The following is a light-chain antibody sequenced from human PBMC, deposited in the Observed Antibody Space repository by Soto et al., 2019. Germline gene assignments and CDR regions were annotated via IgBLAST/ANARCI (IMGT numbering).Light chain of an antibody. J-gene: IGLJ2*01. CDR1: SSDVGTYNY. Sequence: QSVLTQPASMSGSPGQSITISCTGTSSDVGTYNYVSWYQQHPGKAPKLMIYGVTNRPSGVSNRFSGSKSGNTASLTISGLQAEDEADYYCSSYTSSSFVIFGGGTKLTVL. CDR2: GVT. CDR3: SSYTSSSFVI. V-gene: IGLV2-14*01.